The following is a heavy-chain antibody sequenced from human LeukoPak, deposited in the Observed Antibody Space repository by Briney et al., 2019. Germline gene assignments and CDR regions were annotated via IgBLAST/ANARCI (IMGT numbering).Heavy chain of an antibody. D-gene: IGHD1-1*01. CDR3: VKVGEYNWNDGPFDY. V-gene: IGHV3-64D*09. CDR1: GFTLSSYA. CDR2: ISSNGGST. J-gene: IGHJ4*02. Sequence: AGSLTLSRLASGFTLSSYAMHWVRQAPGKGLEYVSSISSNGGSTYYADSVKGRFTISRDNSKNTLYLQMSSLRAEDTAVYYCVKVGEYNWNDGPFDYWGQGTLVTVSS.